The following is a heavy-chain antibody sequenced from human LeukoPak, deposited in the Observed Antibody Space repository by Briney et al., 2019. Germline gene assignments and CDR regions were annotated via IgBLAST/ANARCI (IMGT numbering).Heavy chain of an antibody. V-gene: IGHV1-18*04. J-gene: IGHJ6*02. CDR1: GYSFTSYA. Sequence: ASVKVSCKASGYSFTSYAINWVRQAPGQGLEWMGWISAYNGNTQDSQKVQGRVTMTPDASTSTAYMELVSLTSDDTAGYYCARDPLRSSWSTYNNAMDGWGQGSTVTVS. CDR2: ISAYNGNT. CDR3: ARDPLRSSWSTYNNAMDG. D-gene: IGHD6-13*01.